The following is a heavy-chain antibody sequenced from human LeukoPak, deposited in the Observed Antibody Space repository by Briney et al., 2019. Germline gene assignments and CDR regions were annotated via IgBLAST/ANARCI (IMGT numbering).Heavy chain of an antibody. V-gene: IGHV3-30*04. D-gene: IGHD3-10*01. J-gene: IGHJ4*02. CDR3: ARVIGFETIDY. Sequence: GGSLRLSCAASGFTFSSCAMHWVRQAPGKGLEWVAVISYDGSNKYYADSVKGRFTISRDNSKNTLYLQMNSLRAEDTAVYYCARVIGFETIDYWGQGTLVTVSS. CDR2: ISYDGSNK. CDR1: GFTFSSCA.